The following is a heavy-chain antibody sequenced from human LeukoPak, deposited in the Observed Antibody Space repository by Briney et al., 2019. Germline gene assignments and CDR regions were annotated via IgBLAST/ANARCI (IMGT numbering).Heavy chain of an antibody. Sequence: GGSLRLSCAASGFTFDDYTMHWVRQAPGKGLEWVSLISWDGGSTYYADSVKGRFTISRDNSKNSLYLQMNSLRTEDTALYYCAKASSYYYDSSGYFSPWGQGTLVTVSS. V-gene: IGHV3-43*01. J-gene: IGHJ5*02. CDR2: ISWDGGST. D-gene: IGHD3-22*01. CDR3: AKASSYYYDSSGYFSP. CDR1: GFTFDDYT.